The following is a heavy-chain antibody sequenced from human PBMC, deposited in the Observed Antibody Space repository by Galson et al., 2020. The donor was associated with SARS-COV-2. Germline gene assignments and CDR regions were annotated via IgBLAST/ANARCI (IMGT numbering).Heavy chain of an antibody. V-gene: IGHV3-21*01. J-gene: IGHJ4*02. Sequence: GESLKISCAASGFTFSSYSMNWVRQAPGKGLEWVSSISSGSDYIYHADSLKGRFTISRDNAKNSLYLQMNSLRDEDTAVYYCARGQLMVLDYWGQGALVIVSS. CDR1: GFTFSSYS. CDR2: ISSGSDYI. CDR3: ARGQLMVLDY. D-gene: IGHD6-13*01.